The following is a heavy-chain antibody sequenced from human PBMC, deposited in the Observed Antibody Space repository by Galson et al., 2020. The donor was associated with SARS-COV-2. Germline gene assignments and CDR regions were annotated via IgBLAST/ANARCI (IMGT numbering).Heavy chain of an antibody. V-gene: IGHV3-48*03. J-gene: IGHJ3*02. D-gene: IGHD2-15*01. CDR2: ISSSGSTI. CDR3: ASGYCSGGSCYPLHAFDI. Sequence: GESLKISCAASGFTFSSYDMNWVRQAPGKGLEWVSYISSSGSTIYYADSVQGRFTISRDNAKNSLYLQMNSLRAEDTAVYYCASGYCSGGSCYPLHAFDIWGQGTMVTVSS. CDR1: GFTFSSYD.